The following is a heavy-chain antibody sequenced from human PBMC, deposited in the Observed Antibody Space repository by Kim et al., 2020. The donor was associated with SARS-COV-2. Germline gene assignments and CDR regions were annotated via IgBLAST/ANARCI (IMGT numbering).Heavy chain of an antibody. Sequence: GGSLRLSCAASGFTFSSYEMNWVRQAPGKGLEWVSYISSSGSTIYYADSVKGRFTISRDNAKNSLYLQMNSLRAEDTAVYYCARASTRWLPRLGDYWGQGTLVTVSS. CDR1: GFTFSSYE. V-gene: IGHV3-48*03. CDR2: ISSSGSTI. CDR3: ARASTRWLPRLGDY. J-gene: IGHJ4*02. D-gene: IGHD5-12*01.